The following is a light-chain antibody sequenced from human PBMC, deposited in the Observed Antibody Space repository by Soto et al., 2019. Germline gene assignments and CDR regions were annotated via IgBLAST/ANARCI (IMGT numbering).Light chain of an antibody. CDR3: QPYNNWY. CDR2: GAS. J-gene: IGKJ5*01. CDR1: QTVSTN. Sequence: ERVLVQSRGTLAMSAGQRPTLSSRASQTVSTNYLAWYQQKPGQAPRLLIYGASTRATGIPARFSGSGSGTEITLTILSLQSEDFAVYCCQPYNNWYFGQGTRLEIK. V-gene: IGKV3-15*01.